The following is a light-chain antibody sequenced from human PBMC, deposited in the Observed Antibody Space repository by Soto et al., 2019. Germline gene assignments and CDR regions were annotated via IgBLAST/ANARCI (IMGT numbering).Light chain of an antibody. V-gene: IGKV1-5*03. CDR1: QSISNW. CDR3: QQYNIYPGT. Sequence: DIQMTQSPSTLSASVGDRVTITCRASQSISNWLAWYQQKPGKAPKLLIYKASSLETGVPSRFSGSGSGTEFTLTISSLQPDDFATYYCQQYNIYPGTFGQGTKVEIK. CDR2: KAS. J-gene: IGKJ1*01.